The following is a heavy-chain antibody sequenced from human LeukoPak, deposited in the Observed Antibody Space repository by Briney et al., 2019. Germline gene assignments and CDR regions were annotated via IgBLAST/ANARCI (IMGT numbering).Heavy chain of an antibody. CDR1: GFTFSSYS. Sequence: GGSLRLSCAASGFTFSSYSRNWVRQAPGKGLEWVASISSSSSYIYYADSVKGRFNISREKAKTSLYLQMNSPRAQHTAVYYCARDILWFGKGGHAFDIWGQGTMVTVSS. CDR2: ISSSSSYI. J-gene: IGHJ3*02. CDR3: ARDILWFGKGGHAFDI. D-gene: IGHD3-10*01. V-gene: IGHV3-21*01.